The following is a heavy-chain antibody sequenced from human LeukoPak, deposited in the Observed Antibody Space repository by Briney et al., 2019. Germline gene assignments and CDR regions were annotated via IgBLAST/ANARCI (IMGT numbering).Heavy chain of an antibody. J-gene: IGHJ4*02. V-gene: IGHV3-21*01. CDR3: ARRRRGRLPDY. D-gene: IGHD3-16*01. Sequence: GGSLRLSCAASGFTFSSYSMNWVRQAPGKGLEWVSSISSSSSYIYYADSVKGRFTISRDNAKNSLYLQMNSLRAEDTAVYYCARRRRGRLPDYWGQGTLVTASS. CDR1: GFTFSSYS. CDR2: ISSSSSYI.